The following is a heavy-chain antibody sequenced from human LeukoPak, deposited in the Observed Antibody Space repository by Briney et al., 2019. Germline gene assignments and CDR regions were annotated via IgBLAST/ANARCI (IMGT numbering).Heavy chain of an antibody. CDR2: IKEDGSEK. Sequence: GGSLRLSCAASGFAFSNYWMSWVRQAPEKGLEWVANIKEDGSEKYYVDSVKGRFTFSRDNAKNSLFLQMNSLRAEDTAVYYCARDGYSSNSIVYWGQGTLVTVSS. V-gene: IGHV3-7*01. J-gene: IGHJ4*02. D-gene: IGHD4-11*01. CDR1: GFAFSNYW. CDR3: ARDGYSSNSIVY.